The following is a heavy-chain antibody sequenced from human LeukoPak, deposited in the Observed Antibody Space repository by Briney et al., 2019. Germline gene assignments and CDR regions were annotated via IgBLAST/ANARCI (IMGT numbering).Heavy chain of an antibody. CDR3: SRGQKDPYGPEFDY. CDR1: GFIFGDYN. D-gene: IGHD3-10*01. V-gene: IGHV3-49*04. J-gene: IGHJ4*02. Sequence: GGSLRLSCTTSGFIFGDYNMNRVRQAPGKGLEGVGYIRDKIHDGTTDFAASVKGRFTISRDDSKSIAYLQMTSLKSEDTAVYYCSRGQKDPYGPEFDYWGQGTLVTVSS. CDR2: IRDKIHDGTT.